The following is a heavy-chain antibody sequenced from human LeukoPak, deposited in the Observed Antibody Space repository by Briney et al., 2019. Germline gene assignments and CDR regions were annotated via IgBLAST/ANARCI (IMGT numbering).Heavy chain of an antibody. CDR3: VKDLAFCGGDCYWSSDYFDY. CDR2: ISSNAGST. V-gene: IGHV3-64D*06. D-gene: IGHD2-21*02. J-gene: IGHJ4*02. Sequence: GGSLRLSCSASGFIFSSYAMHWVRQAPGKGLEYVSAISSNAGSTYYADSVKGRFTISRDNSKNTLYLQMSSLRAEDTAVYFCVKDLAFCGGDCYWSSDYFDYWGQGTLVTVPS. CDR1: GFIFSSYA.